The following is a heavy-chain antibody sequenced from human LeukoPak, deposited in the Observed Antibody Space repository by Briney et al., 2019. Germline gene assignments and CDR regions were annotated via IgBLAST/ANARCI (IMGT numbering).Heavy chain of an antibody. D-gene: IGHD3-10*01. Sequence: GGSLRLSCAASGFTFSSYAMHWVRQAPGKGLEWVAVISYDGSNKYYADSVKGRSTISRDNSKNTLYLQMNSLRAEDTAVYYCARDRPPGSGSSIYPSDAFDIWGQGTMVTVSS. CDR1: GFTFSSYA. CDR2: ISYDGSNK. J-gene: IGHJ3*02. CDR3: ARDRPPGSGSSIYPSDAFDI. V-gene: IGHV3-30*04.